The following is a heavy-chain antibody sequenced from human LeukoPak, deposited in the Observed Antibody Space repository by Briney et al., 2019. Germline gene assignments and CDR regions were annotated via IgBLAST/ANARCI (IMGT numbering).Heavy chain of an antibody. CDR1: GYTFSGTGWY. CDR2: IHPNNGDT. D-gene: IGHD3-10*01. CDR3: ARDGPAQMVDLDY. J-gene: IGHJ4*02. V-gene: IGHV1-2*02. Sequence: ASVKVSCKASGYTFSGTGWYLYWLRQAPGQGLECMGWIHPNNGDTAYAQKFEGRVAMTRDTSISTAYMELRRLRPDDTAVYFCARDGPAQMVDLDYWGQGTLVTVSP.